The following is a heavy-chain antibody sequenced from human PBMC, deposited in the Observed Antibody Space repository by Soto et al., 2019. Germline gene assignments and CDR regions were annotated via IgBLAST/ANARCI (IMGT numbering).Heavy chain of an antibody. J-gene: IGHJ4*02. D-gene: IGHD2-2*01. CDR2: MNPESRNT. CDR1: GYTFTSYD. CDR3: ARFVRHQLPTIDF. V-gene: IGHV1-8*01. Sequence: QVQLVQSGAEVKEPGASVRVSCKASGYTFTSYDINWVRQATGQGLEWMGWMNPESRNTGYAQKFQGRVTMTRDTSISTAYIALTSLRAEDTAVYYCARFVRHQLPTIDFWGQGTLVTVSS.